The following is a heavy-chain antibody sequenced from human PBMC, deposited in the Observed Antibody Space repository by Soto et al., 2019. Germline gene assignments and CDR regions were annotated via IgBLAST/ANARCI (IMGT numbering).Heavy chain of an antibody. J-gene: IGHJ6*02. Sequence: TSETLSLTCTVSCGSISNFYCSWIRQPPGQGLEWIGYIFDGGNTKYNPSLNTRVTISVDTSKNLCSLRLSSVTAADTAVYYCAADFFGSGSSHSGRYYYGMDVWGQGTTVTVSS. CDR1: CGSISNFY. D-gene: IGHD3-10*01. V-gene: IGHV4-59*01. CDR3: AADFFGSGSSHSGRYYYGMDV. CDR2: IFDGGNT.